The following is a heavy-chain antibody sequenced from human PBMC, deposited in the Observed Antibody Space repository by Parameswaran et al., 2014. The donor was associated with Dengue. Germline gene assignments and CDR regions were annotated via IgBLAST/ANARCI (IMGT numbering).Heavy chain of an antibody. CDR3: ARLKYTSGWAFDY. V-gene: IGHV3-7*01. J-gene: IGHJ4*02. D-gene: IGHD6-19*01. CDR2: IKQDGSEI. Sequence: VRQAPGKGLVWVANIKQDGSEIYYVDSVKGRFTISRDNAKNSLYLQMNSLRAEDTAVYYCARLKYTSGWAFDYWGQGTLVTVSS.